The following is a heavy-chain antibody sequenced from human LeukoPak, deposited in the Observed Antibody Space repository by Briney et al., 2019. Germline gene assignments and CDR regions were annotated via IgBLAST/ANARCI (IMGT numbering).Heavy chain of an antibody. J-gene: IGHJ4*02. D-gene: IGHD3-22*01. CDR2: IIPIFGTA. CDR1: GGSFSIYA. Sequence: ASVKLSCTSSGGSFSIYAISWVRQAPGQGLEWMGGIIPIFGTANYAQKFQGRVTITADESTGTAYMELSSLRSQDTAVYCCAREPHPYYYYSSGYYYFDYWGQGTLVTVSS. V-gene: IGHV1-69*13. CDR3: AREPHPYYYYSSGYYYFDY.